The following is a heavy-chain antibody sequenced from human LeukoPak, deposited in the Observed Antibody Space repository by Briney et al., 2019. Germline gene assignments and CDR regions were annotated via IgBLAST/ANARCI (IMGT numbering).Heavy chain of an antibody. V-gene: IGHV3-48*01. CDR3: ATKQTPPIGVAAAGEPHDAFDI. CDR1: GFTFSSYS. D-gene: IGHD6-13*01. Sequence: HPGGSLRLSCAASGFTFSSYSMNWVRQAPGKGLEWVSYISSSSSTIYYADSVKGRFTISRDNSKNTLYLQMNSLRAEDTAVYYCATKQTPPIGVAAAGEPHDAFDIWGQGTMVTVSS. J-gene: IGHJ3*02. CDR2: ISSSSSTI.